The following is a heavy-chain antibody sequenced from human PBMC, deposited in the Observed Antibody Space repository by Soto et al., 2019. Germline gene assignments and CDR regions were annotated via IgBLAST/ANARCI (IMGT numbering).Heavy chain of an antibody. J-gene: IGHJ4*02. CDR3: ARDHVTPGLYFVY. CDR2: INQDANEK. D-gene: IGHD2-2*02. V-gene: IGHV3-7*04. Sequence: GGSLRLSCAACGFMCCRQWMSWVRQAPGKGLEWVANINQDANEKYYVDSVKGRFTISRDNDKNSLYLQLNSLRAEDTAVYYCARDHVTPGLYFVYWGQGNLVTVSS. CDR1: GFMCCRQW.